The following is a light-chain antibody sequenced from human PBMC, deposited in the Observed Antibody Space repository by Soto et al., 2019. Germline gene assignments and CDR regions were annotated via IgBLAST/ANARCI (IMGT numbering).Light chain of an antibody. CDR1: QGISSY. CDR3: QQYYSYPRT. J-gene: IGKJ1*01. CDR2: AAS. Sequence: AIRMTQSPSSLSASTGDRVTITCRASQGISSYLAWYQQKPGKAPKLLIYAASTLQSGVPSRFSRSGSGTDFTLTISCLQSEDFATYYSQQYYSYPRTLGQGTKLDIK. V-gene: IGKV1-8*01.